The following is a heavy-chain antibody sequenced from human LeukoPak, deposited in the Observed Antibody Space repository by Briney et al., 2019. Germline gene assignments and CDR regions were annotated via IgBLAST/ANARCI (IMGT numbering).Heavy chain of an antibody. D-gene: IGHD3-3*01. CDR1: GYTFTSYD. CDR3: ARGVRFLEWFGRGQRTIYYMDV. Sequence: ASVKVSCKASGYTFTSYDINWVRQATGQGLEWMGLMNPNSGNTGYAQKLQGRVTMTRNTSISTAYMELSSLRSEDTAVYYCARGVRFLEWFGRGQRTIYYMDVWGKGNTVTVSS. J-gene: IGHJ6*03. V-gene: IGHV1-8*01. CDR2: MNPNSGNT.